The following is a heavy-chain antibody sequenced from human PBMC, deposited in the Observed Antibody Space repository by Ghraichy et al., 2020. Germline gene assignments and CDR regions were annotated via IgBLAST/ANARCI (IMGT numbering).Heavy chain of an antibody. D-gene: IGHD2-8*01. CDR3: ARPLKYCTIDSCYPNDHFYGMDV. Sequence: GGSLRLSCAASGFTFSDYYMNWVRQAPGRGLEWVSYISGRSSATSYADSVNGRFTISRDNARNSLYLQMNSLRAEDTAVYYCARPLKYCTIDSCYPNDHFYGMDVWGQGTTVTVSS. V-gene: IGHV3-11*03. CDR2: ISGRSSAT. CDR1: GFTFSDYY. J-gene: IGHJ6*02.